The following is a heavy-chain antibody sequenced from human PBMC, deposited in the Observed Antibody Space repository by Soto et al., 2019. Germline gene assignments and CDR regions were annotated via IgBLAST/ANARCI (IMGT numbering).Heavy chain of an antibody. D-gene: IGHD2-15*01. CDR2: IKTKVESYAT. Sequence: EVQLVESGGGLVQPGGSLKLSCAASGFTLSGFDLHWVRQASGEGLEWIGRIKTKVESYATEYAVSVKGRFSISRDDSKNTAYLEMNSLETEDTAIYYCTRRHCSGGGCYSDFDFWGQGSLVTVSS. V-gene: IGHV3-73*01. CDR1: GFTLSGFD. J-gene: IGHJ4*02. CDR3: TRRHCSGGGCYSDFDF.